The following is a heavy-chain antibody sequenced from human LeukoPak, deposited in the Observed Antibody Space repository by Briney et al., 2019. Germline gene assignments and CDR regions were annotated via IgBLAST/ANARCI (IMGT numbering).Heavy chain of an antibody. CDR1: GFTFSDYY. CDR3: ARARAGTGDY. Sequence: GGSLRLSCEASGFTFSDYYMSWIRQAPGKGLEWVSYISSSSSYTNYADSVKGRFTISRDNAKNSLYLQMNSLRAEDTAVYYCARARAGTGDYWGQGTLVTVSS. J-gene: IGHJ4*02. D-gene: IGHD6-13*01. CDR2: ISSSSSYT. V-gene: IGHV3-11*06.